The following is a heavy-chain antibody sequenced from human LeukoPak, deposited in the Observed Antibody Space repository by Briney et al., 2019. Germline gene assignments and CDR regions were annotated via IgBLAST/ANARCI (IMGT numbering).Heavy chain of an antibody. J-gene: IGHJ6*03. CDR1: GGSISSSNW. CDR3: ARLDCTNGVCYRVHYYYMDV. Sequence: SETLSLTCAVSGGSISSSNWWSWVRQPPGKGLEWIGEIYHSGSTNYNPSLKSRVTISVDTSKNQFSLKLSSVTAADTAVYYCARLDCTNGVCYRVHYYYMDVWGKGTTVTVSS. V-gene: IGHV4-4*02. D-gene: IGHD2-8*01. CDR2: IYHSGST.